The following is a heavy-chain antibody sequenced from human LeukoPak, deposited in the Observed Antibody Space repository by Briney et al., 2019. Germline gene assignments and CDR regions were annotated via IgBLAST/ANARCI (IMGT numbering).Heavy chain of an antibody. CDR3: ASIRGTALLFDS. Sequence: SETLSLTCSVSDGSINSYYWNWIRRPPGKGLEWIGYIYYNGNTNYSPSLKSRVTMSVDTSKNQFSLKLTSVTAADTAMYYCASIRGTALLFDSWGQGTLVTVSS. V-gene: IGHV4-59*08. J-gene: IGHJ5*01. CDR2: IYYNGNT. CDR1: DGSINSYY. D-gene: IGHD2-21*02.